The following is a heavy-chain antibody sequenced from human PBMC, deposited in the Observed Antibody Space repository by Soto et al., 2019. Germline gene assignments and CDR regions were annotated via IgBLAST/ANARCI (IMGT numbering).Heavy chain of an antibody. CDR2: TYYSGST. V-gene: IGHV4-59*08. D-gene: IGHD3-16*01. J-gene: IGHJ6*03. CDR3: ARHLRFGSTQGDYYYYYMDV. Sequence: SETLSLTCTVSGGSISSYYWSWIRQPPGKGLEWIGCTYYSGSTNYNPSLKSRVTMSVDTSKNQFSLKLSSVTAADTAVYYCARHLRFGSTQGDYYYYYMDVWGKGTTVTVSS. CDR1: GGSISSYY.